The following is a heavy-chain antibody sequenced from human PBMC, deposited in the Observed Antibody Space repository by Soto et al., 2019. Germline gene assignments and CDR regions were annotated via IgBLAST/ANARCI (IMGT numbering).Heavy chain of an antibody. J-gene: IGHJ4*02. Sequence: SETLSLTCAVYGGSFSGYYWSWIRQPPGKGLEWIGYIYYSGSTNYNPSLKSRVTISVDTSKNQFSLKLSSVTAADTAVYYCARISIAVAAIDYWGQGTLVTVSS. V-gene: IGHV4-59*08. CDR1: GGSFSGYY. CDR3: ARISIAVAAIDY. CDR2: IYYSGST. D-gene: IGHD6-19*01.